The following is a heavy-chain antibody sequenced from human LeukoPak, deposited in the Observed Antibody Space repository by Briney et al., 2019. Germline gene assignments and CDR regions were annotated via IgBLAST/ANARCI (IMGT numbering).Heavy chain of an antibody. CDR2: IYYSGST. J-gene: IGHJ3*02. CDR1: GGSISSSSYY. V-gene: IGHV4-39*07. D-gene: IGHD1-26*01. CDR3: ARGLLSGGSYRDDAFDI. Sequence: SETLSLTCTVSGGSISSSSYYWGWIRQPPGKGLEWIGSIYYSGSTNYNPSLKSRVTISVDTSKNQFSLKLSSVTAADTAVYYCARGLLSGGSYRDDAFDIWGQGTMVTVSS.